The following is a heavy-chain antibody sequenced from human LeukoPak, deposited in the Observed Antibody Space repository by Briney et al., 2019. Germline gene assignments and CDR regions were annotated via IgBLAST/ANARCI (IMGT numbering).Heavy chain of an antibody. D-gene: IGHD5-18*01. V-gene: IGHV4-38-2*01. CDR3: ARLAPAGYSYGRGVFDY. CDR1: GYSISSGYY. CDR2: SYHSGST. Sequence: PSETLSLTCAVSGYSISSGYYWGWIRQPPGKGLEWIGSSYHSGSTYYNPSLKSRVTISVDTSKNQFSLKLSSVTAADTAVYYCARLAPAGYSYGRGVFDYWGQGTLVTVSS. J-gene: IGHJ4*02.